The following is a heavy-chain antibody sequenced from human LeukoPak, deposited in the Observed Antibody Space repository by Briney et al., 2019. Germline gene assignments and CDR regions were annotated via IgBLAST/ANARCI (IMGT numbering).Heavy chain of an antibody. CDR2: INADGSGT. CDR1: GFTFSSYW. Sequence: PGGSLRLSCAASGFTFSSYWMHWVCQAPGKGLVWVSRINADGSGTTYADSVEGRFTISRDNSKNTLYLLMNSLRAEDTAVYYCAKDGLYSSSWVYYFDYWGQGTLVTVSS. V-gene: IGHV3-74*01. D-gene: IGHD6-13*01. J-gene: IGHJ4*02. CDR3: AKDGLYSSSWVYYFDY.